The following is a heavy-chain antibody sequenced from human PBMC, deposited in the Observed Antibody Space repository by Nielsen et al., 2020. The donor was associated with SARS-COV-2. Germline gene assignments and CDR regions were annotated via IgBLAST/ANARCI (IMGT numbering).Heavy chain of an antibody. J-gene: IGHJ6*02. D-gene: IGHD3-22*01. CDR3: ARDTHYYDSSGYYAPPYYYYGMDV. CDR2: IWYDGSNK. V-gene: IGHV3-33*01. Sequence: VRQAPGKGLEWVAVIWYDGSNKYYADSVKGRFTISRDNSKNTLYLQMNSLRAEDTAVYYCARDTHYYDSSGYYAPPYYYYGMDVWGQGTTVTVSS.